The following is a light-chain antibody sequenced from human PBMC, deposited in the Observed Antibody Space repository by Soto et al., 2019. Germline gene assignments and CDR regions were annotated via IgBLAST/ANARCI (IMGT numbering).Light chain of an antibody. Sequence: DIQMTQSPSSLSASLGDRVTIACRASQSISKYLNWYQYKPGKAPNLLIYAASSLKPGVTSRFRGSGCGTDFTIAISSLQAEDFAPYYCQDTYRITLTCGGGNKVEV. CDR2: AAS. CDR1: QSISKY. V-gene: IGKV1-39*01. J-gene: IGKJ4*01. CDR3: QDTYRITLT.